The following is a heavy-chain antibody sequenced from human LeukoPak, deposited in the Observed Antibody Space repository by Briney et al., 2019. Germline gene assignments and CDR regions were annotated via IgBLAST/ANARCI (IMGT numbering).Heavy chain of an antibody. D-gene: IGHD1-26*01. V-gene: IGHV1-8*01. J-gene: IGHJ4*02. Sequence: ASVKVSCKASGYTFSSYDINWVRQATGQGLEWMGWMNPNSGNTVYAQKFQGRVTMTRNTPISTAYMELSRLRSEDTAVYYCARGRGAIVGGTSSYYFDCWGQGTLVTVSS. CDR1: GYTFSSYD. CDR3: ARGRGAIVGGTSSYYFDC. CDR2: MNPNSGNT.